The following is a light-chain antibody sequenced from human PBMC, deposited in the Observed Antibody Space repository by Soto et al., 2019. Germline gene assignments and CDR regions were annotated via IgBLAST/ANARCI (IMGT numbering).Light chain of an antibody. CDR3: SAYTARRTLV. Sequence: QSALTQPASVSGSAGQSITISCSGTMRDVGAYNLVSWYQQHPGTAPKLIIYEVRNRPSGISSRFSGSRSGNTASLTISGLQSEDEGDYNCSAYTARRTLVFGGGTKVTVL. V-gene: IGLV2-14*01. CDR2: EVR. CDR1: MRDVGAYNL. J-gene: IGLJ3*02.